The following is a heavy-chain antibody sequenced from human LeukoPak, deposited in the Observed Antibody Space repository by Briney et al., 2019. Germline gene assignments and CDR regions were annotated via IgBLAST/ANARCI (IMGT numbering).Heavy chain of an antibody. J-gene: IGHJ1*01. CDR1: GFTFSSYG. D-gene: IGHD6-19*01. Sequence: GGSLRLSCAASGFTFSSYGMHWVRQAPGKGLEWVAVISYDGSNKYYADSVKGRFTISRDNSKNTLYLQMNSLRAEDTAVYYCAKDRSYSGWYQEYFQHWGQGTLVTVSS. V-gene: IGHV3-30*18. CDR2: ISYDGSNK. CDR3: AKDRSYSGWYQEYFQH.